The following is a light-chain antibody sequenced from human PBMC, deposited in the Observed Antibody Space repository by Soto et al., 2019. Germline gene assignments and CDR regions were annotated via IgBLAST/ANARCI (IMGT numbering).Light chain of an antibody. V-gene: IGLV2-18*02. CDR2: EVT. J-gene: IGLJ1*01. Sequence: QSVLTQPPSVSGSPGQSVAISCTGTSSDVGSYNRVSWYQQPPGAAPKLMIYEVTKRPSGVPDRFSGSKSGNTASLTVSGLQAEDEADYYCTSYAGSNIYVFGPGTKVTVL. CDR1: SSDVGSYNR. CDR3: TSYAGSNIYV.